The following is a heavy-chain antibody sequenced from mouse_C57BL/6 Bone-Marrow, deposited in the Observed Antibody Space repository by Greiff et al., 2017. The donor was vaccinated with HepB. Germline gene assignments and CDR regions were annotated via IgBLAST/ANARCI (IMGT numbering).Heavy chain of an antibody. Sequence: EVQLVDSGGGLVKPGGSLKLSCAASGFTFSSYTMSWVRQTPEKRLEWVATISGGGGNTYYPDSVKGRFTISRDNAKNTLYLQMSSLRSEDTALYYCARQGDYYAMDYWGQGTSVTVSS. CDR1: GFTFSSYT. V-gene: IGHV5-9*01. CDR2: ISGGGGNT. J-gene: IGHJ4*01. CDR3: ARQGDYYAMDY.